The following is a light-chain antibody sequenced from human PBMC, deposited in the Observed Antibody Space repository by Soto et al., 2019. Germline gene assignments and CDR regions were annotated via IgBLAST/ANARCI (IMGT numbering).Light chain of an antibody. CDR2: GAS. V-gene: IGKV3-15*01. J-gene: IGKJ4*01. Sequence: EIVMTLSPATLSVSPGEKATLSCRASQNFFANLAWYQQKPGQAPRLLIFGASTRATGIPARFSGSASWTEFTLTVSSLQSGDFAVYYCQQYNKWPLTFGGGTKVDI. CDR1: QNFFAN. CDR3: QQYNKWPLT.